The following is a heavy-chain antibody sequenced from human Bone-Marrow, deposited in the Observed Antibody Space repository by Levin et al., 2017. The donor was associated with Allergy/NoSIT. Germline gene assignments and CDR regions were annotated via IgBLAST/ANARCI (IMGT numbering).Heavy chain of an antibody. D-gene: IGHD5-18*01. Sequence: ASVKVSCVASGFTFRREAMTWVRQAPGKGLEWVSAIIGSGGSTYYADSVKGRFTISRDNSKNTLYLQMSRLRVDDSAVYFCAKDRGPLGYGYNYYGMDVWGQGTTVTVSS. CDR3: AKDRGPLGYGYNYYGMDV. CDR2: IIGSGGST. CDR1: GFTFRREA. J-gene: IGHJ6*02. V-gene: IGHV3-23*01.